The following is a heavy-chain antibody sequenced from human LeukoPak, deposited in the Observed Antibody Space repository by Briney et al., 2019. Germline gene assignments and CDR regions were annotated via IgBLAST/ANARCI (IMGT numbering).Heavy chain of an antibody. CDR2: IYYSGST. CDR3: ARGRGELSAFDI. J-gene: IGHJ3*02. V-gene: IGHV4-61*05. D-gene: IGHD1-26*01. CDR1: GGSISSSSYY. Sequence: SETLSLTCTVSGGSISSSSYYWGWIRQPPGKGLEWIGYIYYSGSTNYNPSLKSRVTISVDTSKNQFSLKLSSVTAADTAVYYCARGRGELSAFDIWGQGTMVTVSS.